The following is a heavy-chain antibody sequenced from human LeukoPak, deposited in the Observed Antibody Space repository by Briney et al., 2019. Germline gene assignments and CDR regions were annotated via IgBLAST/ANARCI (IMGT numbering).Heavy chain of an antibody. Sequence: SVKVSCKASGFTFTSSAMQWVRQARGQRLEWIGWIVVGSGNTNYAQKFQERVTITRDMSTSTAYMELSRLRSDDTAVYYCARDTGWLRDYYYYGMDVWGQGTTVTVSS. V-gene: IGHV1-58*02. CDR1: GFTFTSSA. CDR2: IVVGSGNT. D-gene: IGHD5-12*01. J-gene: IGHJ6*02. CDR3: ARDTGWLRDYYYYGMDV.